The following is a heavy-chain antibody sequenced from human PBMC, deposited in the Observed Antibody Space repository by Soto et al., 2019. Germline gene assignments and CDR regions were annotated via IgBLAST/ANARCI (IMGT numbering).Heavy chain of an antibody. D-gene: IGHD3-9*01. J-gene: IGHJ5*02. CDR2: ISWNSGSI. CDR1: GFTFDDFA. V-gene: IGHV3-9*01. Sequence: GGSLRLSCAASGFTFDDFAMHWVRQAPGKGLEWVSGISWNSGSIGYADSVKGRFTISRDNAKNSLYLQMSSLRPEDTAFYYCVKDSYKYYDILTGSSWFDPWGQGTLVTVSS. CDR3: VKDSYKYYDILTGSSWFDP.